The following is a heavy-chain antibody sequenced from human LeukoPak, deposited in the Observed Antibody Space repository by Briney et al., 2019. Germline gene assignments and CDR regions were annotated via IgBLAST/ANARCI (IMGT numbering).Heavy chain of an antibody. D-gene: IGHD4-11*01. CDR3: ARHMDDSITSYYYYYMDV. V-gene: IGHV4-39*07. J-gene: IGHJ6*03. CDR1: GGSISSSSYY. Sequence: PSETRSLTCTVSGGSISSSSYYWGWIRQPPGKGLEWIGSIYYSGSTYYNPSLKSRVTISVDTSKNQFSLKLSSVTAADTAVYYCARHMDDSITSYYYYYMDVWGKGTTVTVSS. CDR2: IYYSGST.